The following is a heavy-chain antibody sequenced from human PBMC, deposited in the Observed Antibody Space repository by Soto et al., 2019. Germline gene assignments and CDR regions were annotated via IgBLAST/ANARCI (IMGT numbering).Heavy chain of an antibody. CDR1: GFTFSSYW. CDR2: IKQDGSEK. V-gene: IGHV3-7*01. J-gene: IGHJ5*02. CDR3: ARDLSYGSSWFYRTPRINWFDP. D-gene: IGHD6-13*01. Sequence: PGGSLRLSCAASGFTFSSYWMSWVRQAPGKGLEWVANIKQDGSEKYYVDSVKGRFTISRDNAKNSLYLQMNSLRAEDTAVYYCARDLSYGSSWFYRTPRINWFDPWGQGTLVTVSS.